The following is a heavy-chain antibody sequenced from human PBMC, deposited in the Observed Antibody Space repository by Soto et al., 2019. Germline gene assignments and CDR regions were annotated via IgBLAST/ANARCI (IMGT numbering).Heavy chain of an antibody. Sequence: PSETLSLTCAVSGCSISSGGYSWSWIRQPPGKGLEWIGYIYHSGSTYYNPSLKSRVTISVDRSKNQFSLKLSSVTAADTAVYYCARGQVVAAQHWVQGTLVTVSS. CDR3: ARGQVVAAQH. D-gene: IGHD2-15*01. CDR2: IYHSGST. V-gene: IGHV4-30-2*01. CDR1: GCSISSGGYS. J-gene: IGHJ4*02.